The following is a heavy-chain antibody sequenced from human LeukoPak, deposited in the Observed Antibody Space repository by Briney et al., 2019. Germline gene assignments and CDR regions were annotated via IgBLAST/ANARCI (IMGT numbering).Heavy chain of an antibody. Sequence: PGGSLRLSCAASGFTFSSYGMHWVRQAPGKGLEWVAFIRYDGSNKYYADSVKGRFTISRDDSKNTLYLQVNSLRAEDTAVYYCAKDFGLQQLALNWFDPWGQGTLVTVSS. J-gene: IGHJ5*02. D-gene: IGHD6-13*01. CDR3: AKDFGLQQLALNWFDP. CDR2: IRYDGSNK. CDR1: GFTFSSYG. V-gene: IGHV3-30*02.